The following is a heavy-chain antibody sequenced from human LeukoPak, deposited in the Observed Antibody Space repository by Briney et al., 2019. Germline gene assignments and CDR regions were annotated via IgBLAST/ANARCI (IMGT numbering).Heavy chain of an antibody. CDR2: ISSSSTI. J-gene: IGHJ4*02. Sequence: GGSLRLSCAASGFTFSSYSMNWVRQAPGKGLEWVSYISSSSTIYYADSVKGRFTISRDNAKNSLYLQMNSLRAEDTAVYYCARGEYSSTYLGQGTLVTVSS. V-gene: IGHV3-48*04. D-gene: IGHD6-6*01. CDR1: GFTFSSYS. CDR3: ARGEYSSTY.